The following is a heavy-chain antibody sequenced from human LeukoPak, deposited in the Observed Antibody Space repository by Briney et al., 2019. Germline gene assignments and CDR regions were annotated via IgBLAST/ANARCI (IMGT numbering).Heavy chain of an antibody. CDR2: IIPILGIA. D-gene: IGHD3-16*01. J-gene: IGHJ4*02. V-gene: IGHV1-69*04. Sequence: ASVKVSCKASGGTFSSYAISWVRQAPGQGLEWMGRIIPILGIANYAQKFQGRVTITADESTSTAYMELSSLRSEVTAVYYCARVPGLQDGSWGQGTLVTVSS. CDR3: ARVPGLQDGS. CDR1: GGTFSSYA.